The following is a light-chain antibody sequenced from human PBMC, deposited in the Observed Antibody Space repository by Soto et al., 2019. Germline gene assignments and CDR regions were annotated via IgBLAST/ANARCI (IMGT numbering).Light chain of an antibody. J-gene: IGKJ2*01. V-gene: IGKV3-11*01. CDR1: QSVSSY. CDR3: LERSNWSPYLYT. Sequence: EIVLTQSPATLSLSPGERATLSCRASQSVSSYLAWYQQKPGQAPRLLIYDASNRATGIPARFSGSGSGTGFTLTISSLEPEDFAVYYCLERSNWSPYLYTFGQGTTLEIK. CDR2: DAS.